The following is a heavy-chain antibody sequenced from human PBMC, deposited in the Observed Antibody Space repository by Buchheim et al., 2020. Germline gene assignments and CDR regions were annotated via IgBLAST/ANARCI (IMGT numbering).Heavy chain of an antibody. J-gene: IGHJ4*02. CDR1: GFTFSSYA. V-gene: IGHV3-30-3*01. CDR3: ARRMGQQLVLDY. Sequence: QVQLVESGGGVVQPGRSLRLSCAASGFTFSSYAMHWVRQAPGKGLEWVAVISYDGSNKYYADSVKGRFTISRDTSKNTLYMQMNSLKAEDTAVYYCARRMGQQLVLDYWGQGTL. D-gene: IGHD6-13*01. CDR2: ISYDGSNK.